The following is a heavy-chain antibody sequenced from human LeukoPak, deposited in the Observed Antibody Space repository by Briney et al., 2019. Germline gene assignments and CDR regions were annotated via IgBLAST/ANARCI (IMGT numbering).Heavy chain of an antibody. Sequence: GGSLRLSCAASGFIFDDYAMHWVRQAPGKGLEYVSVIRGGGGVKYYAVSVKGRFTISRDNSKNTLYLQMNSLRAEDTAVYYCAKSSHSYGNDALDIWGQGTMVTVSS. CDR3: AKSSHSYGNDALDI. CDR2: IRGGGGVK. V-gene: IGHV3-23*01. J-gene: IGHJ3*02. D-gene: IGHD5-18*01. CDR1: GFIFDDYA.